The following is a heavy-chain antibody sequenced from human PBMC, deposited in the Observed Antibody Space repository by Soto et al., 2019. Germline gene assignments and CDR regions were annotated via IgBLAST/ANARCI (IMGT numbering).Heavy chain of an antibody. CDR1: GFPFSTYG. Sequence: GGSLRLSCAASGFPFSTYGMHWVRQAPGKGLEWVAVIWHDGSNRYYVDSVKGRFTISRDNSNNTLYLQMNSLRAEDTAVYYCARGEPHSGTYLYFDYWGQGTLVTVSS. CDR3: ARGEPHSGTYLYFDY. CDR2: IWHDGSNR. D-gene: IGHD1-26*01. V-gene: IGHV3-33*01. J-gene: IGHJ4*02.